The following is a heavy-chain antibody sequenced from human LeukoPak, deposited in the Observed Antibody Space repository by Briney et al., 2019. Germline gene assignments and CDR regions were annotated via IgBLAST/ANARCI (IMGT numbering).Heavy chain of an antibody. CDR1: GYTFTSYG. CDR3: AREEDGGWYNLFDY. V-gene: IGHV1-18*01. Sequence: EASVKVSCKASGYTFTSYGISWVRQAPGQGLEWMGWISAYNGNTNYAQKLQGRVTMTTDTSTSTAYMELRSLRSDDTAVYYCAREEDGGWYNLFDYWGQGTLVTVSS. D-gene: IGHD6-19*01. J-gene: IGHJ4*02. CDR2: ISAYNGNT.